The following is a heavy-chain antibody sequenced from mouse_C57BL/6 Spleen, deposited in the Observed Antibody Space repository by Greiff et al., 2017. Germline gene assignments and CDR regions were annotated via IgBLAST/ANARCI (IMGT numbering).Heavy chain of an antibody. CDR2: ISGGGGNT. J-gene: IGHJ4*01. D-gene: IGHD1-1*01. Sequence: EVMLVESGGGLVKPGGSLKLSCAASGFTFSSYTMSWVRQTPEKRLEWVATISGGGGNTYYPDSVKGRFTISRDNAKNTLYLQMSSLRSEDTALYYCARPSLYDYYAMDYWGQGTSVTVSS. V-gene: IGHV5-9*01. CDR1: GFTFSSYT. CDR3: ARPSLYDYYAMDY.